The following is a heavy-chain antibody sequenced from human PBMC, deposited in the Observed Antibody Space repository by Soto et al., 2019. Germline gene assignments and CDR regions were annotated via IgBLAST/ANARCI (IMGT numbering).Heavy chain of an antibody. V-gene: IGHV1-46*01. CDR3: ARGRGSGSYYVP. D-gene: IGHD1-26*01. J-gene: IGHJ5*02. CDR1: GYAFTNYF. Sequence: ASVKVSCKASGYAFTNYFIHWLRQAPGQGLEWMGIINPNGDYTNYAQKFQGRVTVTSDTSTSTVYLELSGLRSEDTAVYYCARGRGSGSYYVPWGQGTLVTVSS. CDR2: INPNGDYT.